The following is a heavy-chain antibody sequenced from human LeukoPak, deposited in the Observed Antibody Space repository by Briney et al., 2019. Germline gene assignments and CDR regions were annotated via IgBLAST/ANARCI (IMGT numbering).Heavy chain of an antibody. D-gene: IGHD1-26*01. CDR1: GFTFSSYA. Sequence: GGSLRLSCAAPGFTFSSYAMHWVRQAPGKGLEYVSAISSNGGSTYYANSVKGRFTISRDNSKNTLYLQMGSLRAEDMAVYYCATRVGATSRTIYWYFDLWGRGTLVTVSS. CDR2: ISSNGGST. V-gene: IGHV3-64*01. J-gene: IGHJ2*01. CDR3: ATRVGATSRTIYWYFDL.